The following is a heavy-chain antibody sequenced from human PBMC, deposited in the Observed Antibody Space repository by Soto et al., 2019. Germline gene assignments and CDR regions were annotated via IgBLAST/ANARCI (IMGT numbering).Heavy chain of an antibody. Sequence: PGGSLRLSCAASGFTFRSYAMNWVRQAPGKGMEWVSAISGSGGSTYYADSVKGRFTISRDNSKNTLYLQMNSLRAEDTAVYYCAKATAPFDYWGQGTLVTVSS. V-gene: IGHV3-23*01. CDR2: ISGSGGST. CDR1: GFTFRSYA. CDR3: AKATAPFDY. D-gene: IGHD5-18*01. J-gene: IGHJ4*02.